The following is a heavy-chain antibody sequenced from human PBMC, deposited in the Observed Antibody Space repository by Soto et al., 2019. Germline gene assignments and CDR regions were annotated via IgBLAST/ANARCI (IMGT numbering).Heavy chain of an antibody. CDR1: GGSISSGDYY. Sequence: SETLSLTCTVSGGSISSGDYYWSWIRQPPGKGLEWIGYIYYSGTTYYNPSLKSRVTISVDTSKNQFSLKVSSVTAADTAVYYCARVPRRYCSGGSCYSARNFDYWGQGTLVTVSS. CDR3: ARVPRRYCSGGSCYSARNFDY. D-gene: IGHD2-15*01. V-gene: IGHV4-30-4*01. CDR2: IYYSGTT. J-gene: IGHJ4*02.